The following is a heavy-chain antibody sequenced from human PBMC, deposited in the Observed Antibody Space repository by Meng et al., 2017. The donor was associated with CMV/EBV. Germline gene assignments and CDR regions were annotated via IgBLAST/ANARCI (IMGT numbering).Heavy chain of an antibody. J-gene: IGHJ4*02. CDR1: GGSISSGDYY. V-gene: IGHV4-30-4*08. Sequence: QVQLQDSGPGLVKPSQPLPLPCTVSGGSISSGDYYWSWIRQPPGKGLEWIGYIYYSGSTYYNPSLKSRVTISVDTSKNQFSLKLSSVTAADTAVYYCARVGRTSCYDYWGQGTLVTVSS. CDR2: IYYSGST. CDR3: ARVGRTSCYDY. D-gene: IGHD2-2*01.